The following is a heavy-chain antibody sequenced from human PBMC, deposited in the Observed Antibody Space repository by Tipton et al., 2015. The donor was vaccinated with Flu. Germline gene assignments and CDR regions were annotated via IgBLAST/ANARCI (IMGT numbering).Heavy chain of an antibody. J-gene: IGHJ4*02. D-gene: IGHD5-24*01. CDR1: GFIFSSEW. CDR2: IRYDGNET. Sequence: SLRLSCAASGFIFSSEWMAWVRQAPGKGLEWIANIRYDGNETHYVDSVRGRFTISRDNTKNSLYLQMNSLRADDTAVYYCVRDHNYQCDYWGQGTLVTVSS. V-gene: IGHV3-7*01. CDR3: VRDHNYQCDY.